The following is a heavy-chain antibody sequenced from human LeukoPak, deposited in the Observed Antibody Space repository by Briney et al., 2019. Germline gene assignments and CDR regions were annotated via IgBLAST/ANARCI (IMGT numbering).Heavy chain of an antibody. D-gene: IGHD3-16*02. J-gene: IGHJ4*02. Sequence: GASVKVSCKVSGYTLTELSMHWVRQAPGKGLEWMGGFDPEDGETIYAQKLQGRVTMTTDTSTSTAYMELRSLRSDDTAVYYCARMAQAGYDYVWGSYRYGNLDYWGQGTLVTVSS. CDR3: ARMAQAGYDYVWGSYRYGNLDY. CDR2: FDPEDGET. CDR1: GYTLTELS. V-gene: IGHV1-24*01.